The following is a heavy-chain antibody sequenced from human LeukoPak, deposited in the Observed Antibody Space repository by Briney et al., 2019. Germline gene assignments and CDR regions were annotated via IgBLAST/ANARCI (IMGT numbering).Heavy chain of an antibody. CDR2: VYYGRSP. J-gene: IGHJ4*02. D-gene: IGHD3-22*01. V-gene: IGHV4-39*02. Sequence: SETLSLTCTVSGDSISRSTYYWAWIRQPPGKGLEWIGSVYYGRSPYFNPSLESRATISVDTSKNHFSLKLSSVTAADTAVYYCARLTYYYDSSGYRRPGYFDYWGQGTLVTVSS. CDR3: ARLTYYYDSSGYRRPGYFDY. CDR1: GDSISRSTYY.